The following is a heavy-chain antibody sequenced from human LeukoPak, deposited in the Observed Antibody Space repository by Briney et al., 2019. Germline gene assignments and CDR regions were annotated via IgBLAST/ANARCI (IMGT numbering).Heavy chain of an antibody. CDR1: GFTFSSYW. V-gene: IGHV3-7*03. CDR3: ARSNVDTAMATDY. J-gene: IGHJ4*02. D-gene: IGHD5-18*01. Sequence: GGSLRLSCAASGFTFSSYWMSWVRQAPGKGLEWVANIKQDGSEKYYVDSVKGRFTISRDNAKNSLYLQMNSLRAEDTAVYYCARSNVDTAMATDYWGQGTLVTVSS. CDR2: IKQDGSEK.